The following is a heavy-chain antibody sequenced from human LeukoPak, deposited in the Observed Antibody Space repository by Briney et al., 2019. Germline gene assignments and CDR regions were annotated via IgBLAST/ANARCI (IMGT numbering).Heavy chain of an antibody. CDR3: ARPTVAGRRDWFDP. V-gene: IGHV1-18*01. CDR2: ISAYIGNT. Sequence: APVKVSCKASGYTFNSYGITWVRQAPGQGLEWMGWISAYIGNTNYAQELQGRVTMTTDTSTSTAYMELRSLRSDDTAVYYCARPTVAGRRDWFDPWGQGTLVIVSS. D-gene: IGHD6-19*01. J-gene: IGHJ5*02. CDR1: GYTFNSYG.